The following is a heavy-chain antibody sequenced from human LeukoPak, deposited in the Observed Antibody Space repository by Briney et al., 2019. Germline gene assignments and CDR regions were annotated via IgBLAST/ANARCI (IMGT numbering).Heavy chain of an antibody. CDR1: GGTFSSYA. V-gene: IGHV1-69*05. J-gene: IGHJ4*02. CDR3: ARDALYSGEFSVY. Sequence: SVKVSCKASGGTFSSYAISWVRQAPGQGLERMGGIIPIFGTANYAQKFQGRVTITTDESTSTAYMELSSLRSEDTAVYYCARDALYSGEFSVYWGQGTLVTVSS. D-gene: IGHD1-26*01. CDR2: IIPIFGTA.